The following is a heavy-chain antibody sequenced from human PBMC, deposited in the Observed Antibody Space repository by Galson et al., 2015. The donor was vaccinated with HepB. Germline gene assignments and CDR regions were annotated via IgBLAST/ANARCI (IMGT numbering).Heavy chain of an antibody. D-gene: IGHD2-2*01. CDR1: GFTFSSYA. Sequence: SLRLSCAASGFTFSSYAMHWVRQAPGKGLEWVAVISYDGSNKYYADSVKGRFTISRDNSKNTLYLQMNSLRAEDTAVYYCARGSQLLPDYWGQGTLVTVSS. V-gene: IGHV3-30-3*01. CDR2: ISYDGSNK. J-gene: IGHJ4*02. CDR3: ARGSQLLPDY.